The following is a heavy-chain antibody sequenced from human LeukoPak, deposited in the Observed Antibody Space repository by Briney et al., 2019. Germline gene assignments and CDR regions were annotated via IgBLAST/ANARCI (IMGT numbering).Heavy chain of an antibody. CDR3: AKGSDAFDI. CDR2: IKQDGSEK. J-gene: IGHJ3*02. CDR1: GFTFSSYW. V-gene: IGHV3-7*03. Sequence: GGSLRLSCAASGFTFSSYWMSWVRQAPGKGLEWVANIKQDGSEKYYVDSVKGRFTISRDNSKNTLYLQMNSLRAEDTAVYYCAKGSDAFDIWGQGTMVTVSS.